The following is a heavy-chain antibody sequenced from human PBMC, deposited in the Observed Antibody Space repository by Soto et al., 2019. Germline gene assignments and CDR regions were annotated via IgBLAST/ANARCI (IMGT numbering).Heavy chain of an antibody. CDR1: GFTFSSYW. CDR2: IKQDGSEK. V-gene: IGHV3-7*01. Sequence: GGSLRLSCAASGFTFSSYWMSWVRQAPGKGLEWVANIKQDGSEKYYVDSVKGRFTISRDNAKNSLYLQMNSLRAEDTAVYYCAREGGYYYILTYDYTRGPLAFRDQGTPVTVSS. J-gene: IGHJ4*02. D-gene: IGHD3-9*01. CDR3: AREGGYYYILTYDYTRGPLAF.